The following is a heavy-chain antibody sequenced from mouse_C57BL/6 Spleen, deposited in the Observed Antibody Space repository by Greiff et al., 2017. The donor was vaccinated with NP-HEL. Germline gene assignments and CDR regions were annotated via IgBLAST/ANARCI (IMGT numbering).Heavy chain of an antibody. D-gene: IGHD2-1*01. CDR1: GYSFTSYY. CDR2: LYPGSGNT. J-gene: IGHJ1*03. Sequence: VQLQQSGPELVKPGASVKISCKASGYSFTSYYIHWVKPRPGQGLEWIGWLYPGSGNTKYNEKFKGKATLTADTSSSTAYMQLSSLTSEDSAVYYCARLYYGNYVWYFDVWGTGTTVTVSS. V-gene: IGHV1-66*01. CDR3: ARLYYGNYVWYFDV.